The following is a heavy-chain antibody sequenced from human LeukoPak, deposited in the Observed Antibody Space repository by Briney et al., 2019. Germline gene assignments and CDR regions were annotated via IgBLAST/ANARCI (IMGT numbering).Heavy chain of an antibody. V-gene: IGHV4-39*01. CDR2: IYYSGST. CDR1: GGSISSSSYY. Sequence: SETLSLTCTVSGGSISSSSYYWGWIRQPPGKGLEWIGSIYYSGSTYYNPSRKSRFTISVDTSKNQFSLKLSSVTAADTAVYYCARLRDYYYMDVWGKGTTVTVSS. J-gene: IGHJ6*03. CDR3: ARLRDYYYMDV.